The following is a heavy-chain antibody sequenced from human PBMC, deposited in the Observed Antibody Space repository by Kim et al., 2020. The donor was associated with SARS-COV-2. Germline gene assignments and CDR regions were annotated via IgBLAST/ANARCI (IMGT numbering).Heavy chain of an antibody. Sequence: SETLSLTCTVSGGSISSSSYYWGWIRQPPGKGLEWIGSIYYSGSTYYNPSLKSRVTISVDTSKNQFSLKLSSVTAADTAVYYCARHPYGDNWYFDLWGRGTLVTVSS. J-gene: IGHJ2*01. D-gene: IGHD4-17*01. CDR2: IYYSGST. V-gene: IGHV4-39*01. CDR3: ARHPYGDNWYFDL. CDR1: GGSISSSSYY.